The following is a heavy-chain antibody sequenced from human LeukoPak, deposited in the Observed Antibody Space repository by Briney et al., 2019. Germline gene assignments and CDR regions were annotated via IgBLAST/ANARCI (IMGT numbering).Heavy chain of an antibody. Sequence: ASVTVSCKASGYTFTGYYMHWVRQAPAQGREGMGWINPNSGGTNYAQKFQGRVTMTRDTSISTAYMELSRLRSDDTAVYYCASAEFPYCSGGSCYSFDCWGQGTLVTVSS. D-gene: IGHD2-15*01. CDR2: INPNSGGT. J-gene: IGHJ4*02. V-gene: IGHV1-2*02. CDR3: ASAEFPYCSGGSCYSFDC. CDR1: GYTFTGYY.